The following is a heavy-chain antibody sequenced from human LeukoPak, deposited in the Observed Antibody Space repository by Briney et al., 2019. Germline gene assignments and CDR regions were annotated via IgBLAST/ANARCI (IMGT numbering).Heavy chain of an antibody. D-gene: IGHD6-19*01. Sequence: ASVKVSCKASGYTFTSYGISWVRQAPGQGLEWMGWISAYNGHTNYAQKVQGRVTMTTETSTSTAYMELSSLRSEDTAVYYCARGFGAVAGGNWGQGTLVTVSS. CDR1: GYTFTSYG. J-gene: IGHJ4*02. CDR2: ISAYNGHT. CDR3: ARGFGAVAGGN. V-gene: IGHV1-18*01.